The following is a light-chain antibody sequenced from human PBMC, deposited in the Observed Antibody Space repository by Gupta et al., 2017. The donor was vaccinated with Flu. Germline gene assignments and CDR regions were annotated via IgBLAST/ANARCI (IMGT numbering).Light chain of an antibody. CDR2: KAS. V-gene: IGKV1-5*03. CDR1: QTINSW. CDR3: QQYSSYPYS. J-gene: IGKJ2*03. Sequence: IQLTQSPSTLAASVGDRVTIICRASQTINSWLAWYQQRPGKAPKLLLYKASRLENGVPSRFGGSGSGTEFTLTISNLQPDDVATYYCQQYSSYPYSFGQGTKLEIK.